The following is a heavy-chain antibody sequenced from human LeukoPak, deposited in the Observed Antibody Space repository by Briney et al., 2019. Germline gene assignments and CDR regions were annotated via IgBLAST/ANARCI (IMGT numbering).Heavy chain of an antibody. J-gene: IGHJ4*02. CDR1: GGTFSSYA. D-gene: IGHD3-10*01. CDR3: ARTPRVWFGELLRVDFDY. CDR2: IIPIFGTA. Sequence: VASVKVSCKASGGTFSSYAISWVRQAPGQGLEWMGGIIPIFGTANYAQKFQGRVTITADESTSTAYMELSSLRSEDTAVYYCARTPRVWFGELLRVDFDYWGQGTMVTVSS. V-gene: IGHV1-69*01.